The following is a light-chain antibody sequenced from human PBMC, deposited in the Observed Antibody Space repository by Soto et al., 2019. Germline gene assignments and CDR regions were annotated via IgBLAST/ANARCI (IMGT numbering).Light chain of an antibody. Sequence: QSMMTQPASVSRSPGHSVTISFTGSSSDLDVYNYVSCHQYHPGKAPKLMIYDVSNRPLGISNRFSGSKSGNTASLTTSGLKAEDEADYYCSSFTISSNTVIFGGGTKVTVL. CDR3: SSFTISSNTVI. CDR1: SSDLDVYNY. V-gene: IGLV2-14*01. CDR2: DVS. J-gene: IGLJ2*01.